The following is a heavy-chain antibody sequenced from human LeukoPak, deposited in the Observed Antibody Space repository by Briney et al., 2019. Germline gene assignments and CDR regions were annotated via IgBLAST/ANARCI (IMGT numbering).Heavy chain of an antibody. CDR1: GGSISSYY. CDR3: ARVAGPRYSSSGPTYFDY. Sequence: SETLSLTCTVSGGSISSYYWSWIRQPPGKGLEWIGYIYYSGSTNYNPSLKSRVTISVDTSKNQFSLKLSSVTAADTAVYYCARVAGPRYSSSGPTYFDYWGQGTLVTVSS. CDR2: IYYSGST. V-gene: IGHV4-59*01. D-gene: IGHD6-13*01. J-gene: IGHJ4*02.